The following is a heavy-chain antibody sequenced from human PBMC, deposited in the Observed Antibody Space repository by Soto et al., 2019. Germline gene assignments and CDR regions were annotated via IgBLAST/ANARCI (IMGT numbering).Heavy chain of an antibody. CDR2: MSHSGGT. V-gene: IGHV4-34*01. D-gene: IGHD1-1*01. J-gene: IGHJ3*02. Sequence: QVQLQQWGAGLLKPSETLSLTCAVYGGFVSSGSYYWSWIRQPPGKGLEWIGEMSHSGGTHFNPSLMSRVTIVVDTSMNQFSLKTASVTAADTALYYCARVERGTATTVVDAFDIWGPGTMVTVSS. CDR1: GGFVSSGSYY. CDR3: ARVERGTATTVVDAFDI.